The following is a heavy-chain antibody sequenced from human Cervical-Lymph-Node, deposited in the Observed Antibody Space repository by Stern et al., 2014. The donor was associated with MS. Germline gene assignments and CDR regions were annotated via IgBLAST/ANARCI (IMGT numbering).Heavy chain of an antibody. CDR2: VHYSGTS. V-gene: IGHV4-59*08. J-gene: IGHJ4*02. CDR1: GAPITTNH. CDR3: ASCDGYSFAS. Sequence: VQLVQSGPGLVKPSETLSLTCVVSGAPITTNHWSWIRQSPGKGLEWIANVHYSGTSSYNPALQSRVTTAIDKSTKQFSLSLSSVTAADTAVYFCASCDGYSFASWGQGTLVTVSS. D-gene: IGHD4-17*01.